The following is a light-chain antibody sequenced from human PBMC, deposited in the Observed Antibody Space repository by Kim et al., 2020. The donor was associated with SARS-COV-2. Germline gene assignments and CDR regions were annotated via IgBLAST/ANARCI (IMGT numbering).Light chain of an antibody. Sequence: DIVLTQSPLSLPVTPGEPASISCRSSQSLLHGNGYTYLDWYLQKPGQSPLLLIYLASNRASGVPDRFNGSGSGTDFTLKITRVEAEEVGVYYCMQAVELPFTFGRGKRLEIK. J-gene: IGKJ5*01. V-gene: IGKV2-28*01. CDR1: QSLLHGNGYTY. CDR2: LAS. CDR3: MQAVELPFT.